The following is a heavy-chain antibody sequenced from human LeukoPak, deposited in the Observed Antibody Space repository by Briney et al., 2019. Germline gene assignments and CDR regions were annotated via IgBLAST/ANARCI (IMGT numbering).Heavy chain of an antibody. Sequence: PSETLSLTCTVSGGSISSGAYYWSWIRQPPGKGLEWIGEINHSGSTNYNPSLKSRVTISVDTSKNQFSLKLSSVTAADTAVYYCARGGGSSSSALDYWGQGTLVTVSS. J-gene: IGHJ4*02. CDR3: ARGGGSSSSALDY. CDR1: GGSISSGAYY. CDR2: INHSGST. V-gene: IGHV4-39*07. D-gene: IGHD6-6*01.